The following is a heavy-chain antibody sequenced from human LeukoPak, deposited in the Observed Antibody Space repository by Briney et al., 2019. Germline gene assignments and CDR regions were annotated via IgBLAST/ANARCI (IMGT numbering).Heavy chain of an antibody. V-gene: IGHV3-30*04. J-gene: IGHJ4*02. Sequence: GGSLRLSCAASGFTFSSYAMHWVRQAPGKGLEWVAVISYDGSNKYYADSVKGRFTISRDNSKNTLYLQMNSLRAEDTAVYYCARDLTVRDTYFDYWGQGTPVTVSS. CDR1: GFTFSSYA. CDR3: ARDLTVRDTYFDY. D-gene: IGHD3-10*01. CDR2: ISYDGSNK.